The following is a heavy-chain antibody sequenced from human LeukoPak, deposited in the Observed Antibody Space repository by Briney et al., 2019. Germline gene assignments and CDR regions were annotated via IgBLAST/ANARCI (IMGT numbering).Heavy chain of an antibody. Sequence: PGGSLRLSCAASGFTFSSYGMHWVRQAPGKGLEWVAFIRYDGSNKYYADSVKGRFTISRDNSKNTLYLQMNSLRAEDTAVYYCAKDGEPLYYDILAYFDYWGQGTLVTVSS. CDR3: AKDGEPLYYDILAYFDY. CDR1: GFTFSSYG. CDR2: IRYDGSNK. J-gene: IGHJ4*02. V-gene: IGHV3-30*02. D-gene: IGHD3-9*01.